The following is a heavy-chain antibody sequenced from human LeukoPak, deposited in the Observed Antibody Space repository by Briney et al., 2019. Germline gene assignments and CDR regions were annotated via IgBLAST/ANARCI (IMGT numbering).Heavy chain of an antibody. J-gene: IGHJ6*03. D-gene: IGHD5-24*01. CDR1: NGSFSTYY. Sequence: SETLSLTCSVSNGSFSTYYWGWIRQPPGKRLEWIGYIFSSESSNTNYNTSLNGRVTISVDTSKNQFSLTLNSVTAADTAVYYCARAGDGYYYYYYMDVWGKGTTVTVSS. CDR3: ARAGDGYYYYYYMDV. V-gene: IGHV4-59*08. CDR2: IFSSESSNT.